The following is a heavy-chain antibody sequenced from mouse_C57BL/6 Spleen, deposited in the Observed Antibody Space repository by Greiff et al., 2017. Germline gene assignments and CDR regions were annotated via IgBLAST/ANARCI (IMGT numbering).Heavy chain of an antibody. Sequence: QVQLQQSGAELVRPGASVKLSCKASGYTFTDYYINWVKQRPGQGLEWIARIYPGSGNTYYNEKFKGKATLTAEKSSSTAYMQLSSLTSEDSAVYFCSRRSSGDYYAMDYWGQGTSVTVSS. CDR1: GYTFTDYY. CDR3: SRRSSGDYYAMDY. V-gene: IGHV1-76*01. J-gene: IGHJ4*01. D-gene: IGHD1-3*01. CDR2: IYPGSGNT.